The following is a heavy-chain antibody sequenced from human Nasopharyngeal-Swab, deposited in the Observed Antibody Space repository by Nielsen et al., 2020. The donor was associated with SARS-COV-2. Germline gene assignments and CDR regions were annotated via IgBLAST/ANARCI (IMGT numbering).Heavy chain of an antibody. CDR2: IKQSGSGQ. J-gene: IGHJ4*02. CDR1: GFKFDDYA. CDR3: ARYCSTTSCPRGFDY. D-gene: IGHD2-2*01. Sequence: GGSLRLSCAASGFKFDDYAMHWVRQAPGKGLEWVAHIKQSGSGQYYVDSVKGRFTISRDNAKNSLSLQMNSLRAEDTAVYYCARYCSTTSCPRGFDYWGQGTLVTVSS. V-gene: IGHV3-7*01.